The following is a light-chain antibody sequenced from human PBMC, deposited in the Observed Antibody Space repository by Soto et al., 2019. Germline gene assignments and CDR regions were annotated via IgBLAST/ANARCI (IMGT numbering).Light chain of an antibody. Sequence: QSALTQPASVSGSPGQSITISCTGTSSDVGAYNHVSWYQQHPDKAPKLMICEVNNRPSGASSRFSGSKSGNTASLTISELQAEDEADYFCCSYTTSSTLVFGTGTKVTVL. V-gene: IGLV2-14*01. J-gene: IGLJ1*01. CDR2: EVN. CDR3: CSYTTSSTLV. CDR1: SSDVGAYNH.